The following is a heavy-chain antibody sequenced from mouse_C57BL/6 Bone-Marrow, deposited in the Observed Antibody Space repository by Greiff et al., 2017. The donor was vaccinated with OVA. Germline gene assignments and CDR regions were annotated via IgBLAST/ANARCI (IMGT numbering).Heavy chain of an antibody. CDR1: GYTFTNYW. CDR3: ARGVIYDGSSYRLHWYFDV. Sequence: VQLQQSGAELVRPGTSVKMSCKASGYTFTNYWIGWAKQRPGHGLEWIGDIYPGGGYTNYNEKFKGKATLTTDKSSSTAYMQFSSLTSEDSAIYYCARGVIYDGSSYRLHWYFDVWGTGTTVTVSS. V-gene: IGHV1-63*01. D-gene: IGHD1-1*01. CDR2: IYPGGGYT. J-gene: IGHJ1*03.